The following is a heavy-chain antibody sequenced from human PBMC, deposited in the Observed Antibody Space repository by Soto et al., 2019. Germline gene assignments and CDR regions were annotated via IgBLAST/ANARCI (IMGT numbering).Heavy chain of an antibody. D-gene: IGHD1-20*01. CDR1: GFTFNNYA. J-gene: IGHJ4*02. Sequence: HPGGSLRLSCAASGFTFNNYAMSWVRQAPGSGLECVSAISDTGATFYADSVKGRFTISRDNSRNTLYLQMDSLSAEDTAIYYCAKFVQVSGIDYWGQGTQVTVSS. V-gene: IGHV3-23*01. CDR3: AKFVQVSGIDY. CDR2: ISDTGAT.